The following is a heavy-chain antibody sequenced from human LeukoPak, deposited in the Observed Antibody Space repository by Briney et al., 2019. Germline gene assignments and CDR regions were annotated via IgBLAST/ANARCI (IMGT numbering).Heavy chain of an antibody. J-gene: IGHJ4*02. D-gene: IGHD5-12*01. CDR3: AKSIVATLYFDY. V-gene: IGHV3-23*01. Sequence: GGSLRVSCAASGFTFSSYAMSWVRQAPGNGLEWVSAISGSGGSTYYADSVRGRFTISRDNSKNTLYLQMNSLRAEDTAVYYCAKSIVATLYFDYWGQGTLVTVSS. CDR2: ISGSGGST. CDR1: GFTFSSYA.